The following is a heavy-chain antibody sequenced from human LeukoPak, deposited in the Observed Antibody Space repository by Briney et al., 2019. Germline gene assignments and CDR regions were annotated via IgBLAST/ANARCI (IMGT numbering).Heavy chain of an antibody. CDR1: GGTFISYA. CDR3: ASAVRGVIITSYYMDV. D-gene: IGHD3-10*01. Sequence: GASVKVSCKASGGTFISYAISWVRQAPGQGLEWMGGIIPIFGTANYAQKFQGRVTITADESTSTAYMELSSLRSEDTAVYYCASAVRGVIITSYYMDVWGKGTTVTVSS. J-gene: IGHJ6*03. CDR2: IIPIFGTA. V-gene: IGHV1-69*01.